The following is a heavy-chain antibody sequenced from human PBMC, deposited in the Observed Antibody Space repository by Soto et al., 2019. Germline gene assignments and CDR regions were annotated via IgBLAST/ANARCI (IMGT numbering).Heavy chain of an antibody. CDR1: GYTFTGYY. Sequence: QVQLVQSGAEVKKPGASVKVSCKASGYTFTGYYMHWVRQAPGQGLEWMGWINPHSGGTNYAQKFQGWVTMTRDTSISTAYMELSRLRSDDTAVYYCARKVRWDETIFDYWGQGTLVTVSS. V-gene: IGHV1-2*04. J-gene: IGHJ4*02. CDR2: INPHSGGT. D-gene: IGHD4-17*01. CDR3: ARKVRWDETIFDY.